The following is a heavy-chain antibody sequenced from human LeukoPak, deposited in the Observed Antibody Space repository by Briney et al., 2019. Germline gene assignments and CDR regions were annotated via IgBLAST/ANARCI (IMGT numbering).Heavy chain of an antibody. Sequence: GGSLRLSCAASGFTFSSYSMNWVRQAPGKGLEWVSYISSSSSTIYYADSVKGRFTISRDNAKNSLYLQMNSLRAEDTAVYYCARGYCSSTSCYGPSHNWFDPWGQGTLVTVSS. CDR2: ISSSSSTI. CDR3: ARGYCSSTSCYGPSHNWFDP. D-gene: IGHD2-2*01. V-gene: IGHV3-48*01. CDR1: GFTFSSYS. J-gene: IGHJ5*02.